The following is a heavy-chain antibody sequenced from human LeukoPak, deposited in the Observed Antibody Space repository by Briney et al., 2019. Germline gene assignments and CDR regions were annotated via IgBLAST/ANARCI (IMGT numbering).Heavy chain of an antibody. V-gene: IGHV4-4*07. CDR1: GGSTTDYF. CDR2: IYSSGST. D-gene: IGHD3-10*01. CDR3: AREVSARDGSLGRPFDY. Sequence: SETLSLTCTVSGGSTTDYFWSWIRQPAGKGLEWIGRIYSSGSTNYNASLKSRDTMSVDTSKNQFSLKLSSVAAADTAVYYCAREVSARDGSLGRPFDYWGQGTLVTVSS. J-gene: IGHJ4*02.